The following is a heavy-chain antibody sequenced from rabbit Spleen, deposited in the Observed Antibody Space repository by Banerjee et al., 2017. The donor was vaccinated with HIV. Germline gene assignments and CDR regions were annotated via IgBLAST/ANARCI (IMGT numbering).Heavy chain of an antibody. CDR2: IYTSSGST. J-gene: IGHJ4*01. CDR1: GFDFSSYW. D-gene: IGHD7-1*01. CDR3: ARRYYSGGTWYRMVWDL. Sequence: QEQLVESGGGLVQPEGSLTLTCKASGFDFSSYWICWVRQAPGKGLEWIGCIYTSSGSTDYATWVNGRFTISRNTNQNTVTLQLNSLTAADTATYFCARRYYSGGTWYRMVWDLWGPGTLVTVS. V-gene: IGHV1S47*01.